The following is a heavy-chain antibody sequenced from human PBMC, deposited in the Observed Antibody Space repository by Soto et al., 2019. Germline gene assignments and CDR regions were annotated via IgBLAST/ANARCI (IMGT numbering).Heavy chain of an antibody. V-gene: IGHV1-69*02. CDR3: ARGTIYGDYGGY. CDR2: IIPILGIA. Sequence: QVQLVQSGAEVKKPGSSVKVSCKASGGTFSSYTISWVRQAPGQGLEWMGRIIPILGIANYAQKFQGRVTITADKSTSTAYMALSSLRSEDTAVYYCARGTIYGDYGGYWGQGTLVTVSS. CDR1: GGTFSSYT. J-gene: IGHJ4*02. D-gene: IGHD4-17*01.